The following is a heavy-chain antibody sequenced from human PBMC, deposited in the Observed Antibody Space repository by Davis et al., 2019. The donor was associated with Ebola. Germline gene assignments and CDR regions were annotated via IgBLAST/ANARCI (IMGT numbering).Heavy chain of an antibody. J-gene: IGHJ3*02. V-gene: IGHV1-2*04. D-gene: IGHD3-10*01. CDR3: ARSVGLDAFDI. CDR2: INPNSGGT. CDR1: GYTFTGYY. Sequence: ASVKVSCKASGYTFTGYYMHWVRQAPGQGLEWMGWINPNSGGTNYAQKFQGWVTMTRDTSISTAYMELSGLRSDDTAVYYCARSVGLDAFDIWGQGTMVTVSS.